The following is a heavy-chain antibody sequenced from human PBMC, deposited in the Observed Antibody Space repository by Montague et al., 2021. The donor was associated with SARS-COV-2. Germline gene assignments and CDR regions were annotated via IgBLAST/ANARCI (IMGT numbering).Heavy chain of an antibody. CDR1: GGSISSSSYY. D-gene: IGHD3-10*01. J-gene: IGHJ4*02. Sequence: SETLSLTCTVSGGSISSSSYYWGWIRQPPRKGLEWIGSIYYSGSTYYNPSLKSRVTISVDTSKNQLSLKLSSVTATDTAVYYCARHYYGSGSYYLGEFDYWGQGTLVTVSS. CDR2: IYYSGST. V-gene: IGHV4-39*01. CDR3: ARHYYGSGSYYLGEFDY.